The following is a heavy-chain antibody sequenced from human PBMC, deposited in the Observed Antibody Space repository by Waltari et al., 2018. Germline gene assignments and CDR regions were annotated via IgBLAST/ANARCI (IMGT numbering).Heavy chain of an antibody. CDR2: IYYRGRT. D-gene: IGHD6-13*01. Sequence: QVQLQESGPGLVKPSETLSLTCTVSGGSISSYYWSWIRQPPGKGLEWIGYIYYRGRTNYNPSLKSRVTISVDTSKNQFSLKLSSVTAADTAVYYCARGIAAAGTTGSSWFDPWGQGTLVTVSS. V-gene: IGHV4-59*01. CDR1: GGSISSYY. CDR3: ARGIAAAGTTGSSWFDP. J-gene: IGHJ5*02.